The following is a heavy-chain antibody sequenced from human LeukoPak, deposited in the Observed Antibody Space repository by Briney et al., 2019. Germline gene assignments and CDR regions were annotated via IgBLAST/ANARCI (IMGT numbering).Heavy chain of an antibody. CDR3: ARVTGYMIEDYFDY. D-gene: IGHD3-9*01. Sequence: SETLSLTCTVSGGSISSYYWSWIRQPPGKGLEWIGNIYYSGSTNYNPSLKSRVTISVDTSKSQFSLKLRSVTAADTAVYYCARVTGYMIEDYFDYWGQGILVTVSS. CDR2: IYYSGST. CDR1: GGSISSYY. V-gene: IGHV4-59*01. J-gene: IGHJ4*02.